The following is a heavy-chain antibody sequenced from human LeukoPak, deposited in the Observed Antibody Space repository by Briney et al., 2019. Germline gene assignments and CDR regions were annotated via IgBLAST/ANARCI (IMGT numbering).Heavy chain of an antibody. J-gene: IGHJ5*02. CDR1: GFKFGDYW. Sequence: PGGSLRPSCAASGFKFGDYWMNWVRQTPGKGLEWVAIIKQDGSEKFYVDSVKGRFIISRDNVKSSLSLQMNSVRAEDAGVYYCVTGRGDLWGQGTLVTVSS. V-gene: IGHV3-7*01. CDR3: VTGRGDL. CDR2: IKQDGSEK.